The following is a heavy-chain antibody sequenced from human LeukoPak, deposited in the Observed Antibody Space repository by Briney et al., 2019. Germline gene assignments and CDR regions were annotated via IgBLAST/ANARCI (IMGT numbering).Heavy chain of an antibody. V-gene: IGHV3-48*01. CDR1: GFTFSSYS. J-gene: IGHJ5*02. D-gene: IGHD2-2*01. CDR3: ASGDQLLSWFDP. Sequence: PGGSLRLSCVASGFTFSSYSMNWVRQAPGKGLEWISYITSSSGSLSYADSVKGRFTISRDNSKNTLYLQMNSLRAEDTAVYYCASGDQLLSWFDPWGQGTLVTVSS. CDR2: ITSSSGSL.